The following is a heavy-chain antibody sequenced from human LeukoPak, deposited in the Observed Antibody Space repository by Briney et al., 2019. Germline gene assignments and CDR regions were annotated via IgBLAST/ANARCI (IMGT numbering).Heavy chain of an antibody. CDR3: ASHSTDCGGDCYFFVSYMDV. Sequence: GGSLRLSCAASGFTFSSYAMHWVRQAPGKGLEWVAVISYDGSNKYYADSVKGRFTISRDNSKNTLYLQMNSLRAEDTAVYYCASHSTDCGGDCYFFVSYMDVWGKGTTVTVSS. CDR2: ISYDGSNK. V-gene: IGHV3-30-3*01. J-gene: IGHJ6*03. D-gene: IGHD2-21*01. CDR1: GFTFSSYA.